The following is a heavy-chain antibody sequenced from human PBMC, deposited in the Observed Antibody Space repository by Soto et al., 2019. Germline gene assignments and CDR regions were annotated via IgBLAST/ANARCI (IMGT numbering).Heavy chain of an antibody. CDR1: VFTFSSYA. D-gene: IGHD2-21*02. Sequence: WWSLRLSCSASVFTFSSYAMHWFRQAPGKGLEWVAVISSDGSTKYYADSVKGRFTISRDNSKNTLYLQMNSLRAEDTAMYYCARGSRGDRYCDNGVDDWGQGTTVTVSS. CDR2: ISSDGSTK. V-gene: IGHV3-30-3*01. CDR3: ARGSRGDRYCDNGVDD. J-gene: IGHJ6*02.